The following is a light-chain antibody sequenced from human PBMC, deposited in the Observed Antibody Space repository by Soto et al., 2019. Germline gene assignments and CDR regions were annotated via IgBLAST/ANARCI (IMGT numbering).Light chain of an antibody. V-gene: IGKV3D-15*01. CDR3: QQDKNWPPIT. CDR2: GAS. CDR1: QSVSRN. Sequence: DIVMTQSPATLSLSPGERVTLSCRASQSVSRNLAWYQQKPGQPPRLLIFGASTRANGIPARFSGSGSGTEFTLTISSLQSEDFAVYYCQQDKNWPPITFGQGTRLEVK. J-gene: IGKJ5*01.